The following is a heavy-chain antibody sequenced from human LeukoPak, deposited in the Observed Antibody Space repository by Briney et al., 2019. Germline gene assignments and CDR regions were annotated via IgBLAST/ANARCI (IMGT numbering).Heavy chain of an antibody. Sequence: ASVKVSCKASGYTFTSYGISWVRQAPGQGLEWMGWISAYNGNTNYAQKIQGRVTMTTDTSTSTAYMELRSLRSDDTAVYYCARDIGGSGELSLGYWGQGTLVTVSS. D-gene: IGHD3-16*02. CDR1: GYTFTSYG. J-gene: IGHJ4*02. V-gene: IGHV1-18*01. CDR3: ARDIGGSGELSLGY. CDR2: ISAYNGNT.